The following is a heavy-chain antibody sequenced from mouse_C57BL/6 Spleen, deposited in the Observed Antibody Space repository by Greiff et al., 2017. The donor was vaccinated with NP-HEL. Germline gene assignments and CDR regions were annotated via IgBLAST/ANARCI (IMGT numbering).Heavy chain of an antibody. D-gene: IGHD2-4*01. Sequence: VQLQQSGAELMKPGASVKLSCKATGYTFTGYWIEWVKQRPGHGLEWIGEILPGSGSTNYNEKFKGKATFTADTSSNTAYMQLSSLTTEDSAIYYCARWRLDEYDVTSYWYFDVWGTGTTVTVSS. CDR3: ARWRLDEYDVTSYWYFDV. CDR1: GYTFTGYW. CDR2: ILPGSGST. J-gene: IGHJ1*03. V-gene: IGHV1-9*01.